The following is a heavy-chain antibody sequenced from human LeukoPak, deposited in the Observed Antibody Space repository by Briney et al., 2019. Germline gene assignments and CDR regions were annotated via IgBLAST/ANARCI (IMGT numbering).Heavy chain of an antibody. J-gene: IGHJ5*02. CDR2: IYSSGTI. CDR3: ARDSGTTGEVKFDP. V-gene: IGHV4-4*07. Sequence: SETLSLTCTVSGGSITNFYWSWIRQPAGKGLEWIGRIYSSGTITYNPSLERRVSMPVDTSKNQFSLKLSSVTAADTAVYYCARDSGTTGEVKFDPWGQGTLVIVSS. D-gene: IGHD3-10*01. CDR1: GGSITNFY.